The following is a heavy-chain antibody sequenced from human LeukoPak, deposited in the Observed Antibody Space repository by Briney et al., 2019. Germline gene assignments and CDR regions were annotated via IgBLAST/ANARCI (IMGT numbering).Heavy chain of an antibody. D-gene: IGHD2-15*01. CDR2: INPSGGST. J-gene: IGHJ6*03. V-gene: IGHV1-46*01. CDR3: ARASPCSGGSCYKRIYYYYYMDV. Sequence: ASVKVSCKASGYTFTSYYMHWVRQAPGQGLEWMGIINPSGGSTSYAQKVQGRVTMTRDTSTSTVYMELSSLRSEDTAVYYCARASPCSGGSCYKRIYYYYYMDVWGKGTTVTISS. CDR1: GYTFTSYY.